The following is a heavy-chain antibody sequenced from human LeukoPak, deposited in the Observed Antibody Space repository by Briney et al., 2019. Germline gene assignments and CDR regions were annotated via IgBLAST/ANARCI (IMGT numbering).Heavy chain of an antibody. Sequence: PGGSLRVSCAASGVTLSTYDMHWVRQPTGEGLEWVSIIYRAGDTYYPGSVKGRFTISRDNAKNSLYLQMNSLRAEDTAVYYCAREMSGSNDALDIWGQGTMVTVSS. CDR3: AREMSGSNDALDI. CDR1: GVTLSTYD. V-gene: IGHV3-13*01. CDR2: IYRAGDT. D-gene: IGHD3-10*01. J-gene: IGHJ3*02.